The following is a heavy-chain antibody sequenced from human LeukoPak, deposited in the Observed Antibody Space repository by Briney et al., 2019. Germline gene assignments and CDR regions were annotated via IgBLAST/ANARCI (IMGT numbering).Heavy chain of an antibody. CDR3: ARVDSSLDAFDI. V-gene: IGHV1-69*04. CDR1: GGTFSSYA. J-gene: IGHJ3*02. Sequence: ASVKVSCKASGGTFSSYAISWVRQAPGQGLEWMGRIIPILGIANYAQKFQGRVTITADKSTSTAYMELSSLRSEDTAVYYCARVDSSLDAFDIWGQGTMVTVSS. CDR2: IIPILGIA. D-gene: IGHD6-6*01.